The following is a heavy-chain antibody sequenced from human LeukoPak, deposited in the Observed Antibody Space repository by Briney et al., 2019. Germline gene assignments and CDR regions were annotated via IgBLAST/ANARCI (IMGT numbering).Heavy chain of an antibody. Sequence: GGSLRLSCAASGFTFSSYAMHWVRQAPGKGLEWDSSISYSGGDYTYYADSVKGRFTISRDSSKNTLFLQMNDLTVEDTARYYCARRPGNWGQGILVTVSS. V-gene: IGHV3-23*01. CDR2: ISYSGGDYT. J-gene: IGHJ4*02. D-gene: IGHD1-14*01. CDR3: ARRPGN. CDR1: GFTFSSYA.